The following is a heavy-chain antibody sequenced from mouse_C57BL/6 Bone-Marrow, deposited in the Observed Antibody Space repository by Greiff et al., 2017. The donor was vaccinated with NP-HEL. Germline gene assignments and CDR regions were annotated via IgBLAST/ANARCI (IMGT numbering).Heavy chain of an antibody. V-gene: IGHV12-3*01. J-gene: IGHJ1*03. CDR1: GFPITSGYY. Sequence: QVQLKESGPGLVKPSQSLFLTCSITGFPITSGYYWIWIRQSPGNPLEWMGYITHSGETFYNPSLQSPISITRETSKNQFFLQLNSVTTEDTAMYYCAGGGGYYWYFDVWGTGTTVTVSS. CDR3: AGGGGYYWYFDV. CDR2: ITHSGET. D-gene: IGHD2-2*01.